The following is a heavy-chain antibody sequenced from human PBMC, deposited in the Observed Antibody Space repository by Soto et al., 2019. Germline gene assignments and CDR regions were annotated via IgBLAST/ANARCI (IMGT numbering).Heavy chain of an antibody. CDR1: GFTFSSYA. V-gene: IGHV3-23*01. D-gene: IGHD2-2*01. J-gene: IGHJ4*02. Sequence: EVQLLESGGGLVQPGGSLRLSCAASGFTFSSYAMSRVRQAPGKGLEWVSVISGTADNTYYADSVKGRFTISRDNSKNTLYLQMNTLRVEDTAAYYCAKGSRESATCCGEDWGQGTLFTVSS. CDR3: AKGSRESATCCGED. CDR2: ISGTADNT.